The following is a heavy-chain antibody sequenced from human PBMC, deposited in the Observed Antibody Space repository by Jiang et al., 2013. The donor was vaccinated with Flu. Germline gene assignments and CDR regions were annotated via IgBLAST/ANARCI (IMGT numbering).Heavy chain of an antibody. CDR3: ARSRPLLWFGELLGWFDP. D-gene: IGHD3-10*01. CDR2: INHSGST. CDR1: GGSFSGYY. Sequence: TLSLTCAVYGGSFSGYYWSWIRQPPGKGLEWIGEINHSGSTNYNPSLKSRVTISVDTSKNQFSLKLSSVTAADTAVYYCARSRPLLWFGELLGWFDPWGQGTLVTVSS. V-gene: IGHV4-34*01. J-gene: IGHJ5*02.